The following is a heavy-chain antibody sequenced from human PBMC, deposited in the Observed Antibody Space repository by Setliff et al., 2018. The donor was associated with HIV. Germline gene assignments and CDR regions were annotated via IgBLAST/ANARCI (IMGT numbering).Heavy chain of an antibody. CDR1: GGTFSSYA. D-gene: IGHD3-22*01. CDR2: IIPIFGTA. Sequence: ASVKVSCKASGGTFSSYAINWVRQAPGQGLEWMGGIIPIFGTANYAQKFQGRVTITADESTNTAYMDLSSLRSEDTAVYYCARVPLHHYHISGYPNADFQLWGQGTLVTVSS. CDR3: ARVPLHHYHISGYPNADFQL. J-gene: IGHJ1*01. V-gene: IGHV1-69*13.